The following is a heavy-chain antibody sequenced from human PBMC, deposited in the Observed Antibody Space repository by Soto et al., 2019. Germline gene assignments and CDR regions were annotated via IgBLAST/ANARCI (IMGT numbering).Heavy chain of an antibody. CDR2: ISGGGDTT. CDR1: GFTFNNYA. Sequence: EVQLLESGGGLVQPGGSLRLSCAASGFTFNNYAMTWVRQAPGKGLEWVSAISGGGDTTSYADSVKGRFTVSRDGSKNTLYLQMSSLRAEDTALYYCAKGRGGSGSLTPRVDFWGQETLVTVYS. J-gene: IGHJ4*02. CDR3: AKGRGGSGSLTPRVDF. D-gene: IGHD3-10*01. V-gene: IGHV3-23*01.